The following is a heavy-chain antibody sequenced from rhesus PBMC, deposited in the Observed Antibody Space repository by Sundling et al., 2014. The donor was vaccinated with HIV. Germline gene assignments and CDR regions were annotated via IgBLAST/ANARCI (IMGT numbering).Heavy chain of an antibody. Sequence: EVQLVESGGGLVQPGGSLRLSCTGSGFTFSRYYMYWVRQAPGKGLEWVSTINTGGGSTWYTDSVKGRFTISKENAKNTLYLQMDSLRAEDTAVYYCAKDMGVTTNGLDSWGQGVVVTVSS. V-gene: IGHV3-8*01. J-gene: IGHJ6*01. CDR1: GFTFSRYY. D-gene: IGHD4-23*01. CDR2: INTGGGST. CDR3: AKDMGVTTNGLDS.